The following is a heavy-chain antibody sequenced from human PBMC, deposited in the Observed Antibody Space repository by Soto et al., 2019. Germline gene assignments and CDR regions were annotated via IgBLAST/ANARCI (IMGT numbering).Heavy chain of an antibody. CDR2: IKSDSDGGTT. Sequence: EVQLVESGGGLVKPGGSRRLSCVTSGFTLSKAWMSWVRQAPGKGLEWVGRIKSDSDGGTTDYAAPVKGRFTISRDDSKNTVYLQMNSLKTEDTAVYYCTPDALRFLEWFSYWGQGTLVTVSS. J-gene: IGHJ4*02. V-gene: IGHV3-15*01. CDR3: TPDALRFLEWFSY. CDR1: GFTLSKAW. D-gene: IGHD3-3*01.